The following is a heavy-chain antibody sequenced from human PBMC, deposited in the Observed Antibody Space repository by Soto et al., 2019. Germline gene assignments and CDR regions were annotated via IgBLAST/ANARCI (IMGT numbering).Heavy chain of an antibody. CDR2: ISSSSTI. J-gene: IGHJ4*02. D-gene: IGHD5-18*01. CDR1: GFTFSSYS. Sequence: GGSLRLSCAASGFTFSSYSMNWVRQAPGKGLEWVSYISSSSTIYYADSVKGRFTISRDNAKNSLYLQMNSLRDEDTAVYYCARDVDTAMAIFDYWGQGTLVTVS. CDR3: ARDVDTAMAIFDY. V-gene: IGHV3-48*02.